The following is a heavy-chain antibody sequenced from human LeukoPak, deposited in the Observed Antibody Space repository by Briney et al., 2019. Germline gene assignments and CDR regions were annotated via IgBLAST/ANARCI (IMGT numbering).Heavy chain of an antibody. V-gene: IGHV3-64*04. CDR1: GFTFSDYA. D-gene: IGHD6-13*01. J-gene: IGHJ4*02. Sequence: GTLCLTCSGSGFTFSDYAWHWVRQAPGKGLEYVSAINNNGGSTYYAYPVKGRFTISRDNSNSTLYLQMTTLRVEDTAVYYCARGSWGAADTNIDYWGQGTLVTVSS. CDR3: ARGSWGAADTNIDY. CDR2: INNNGGST.